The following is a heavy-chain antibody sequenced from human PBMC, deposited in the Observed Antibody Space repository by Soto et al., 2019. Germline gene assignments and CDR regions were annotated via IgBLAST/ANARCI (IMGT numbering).Heavy chain of an antibody. J-gene: IGHJ6*02. CDR3: ARGLRAAAGKGGYYGMDV. D-gene: IGHD6-13*01. V-gene: IGHV4-34*01. Sequence: SETLSLTCAVYGGSFSGYYWSWIRQPPGKGLEWIGEINHSGSTNYNPSLKSRVAISVDTSKNQFSLKLSSVTAADTAVYYCARGLRAAAGKGGYYGMDVRGQGTTVTVSS. CDR2: INHSGST. CDR1: GGSFSGYY.